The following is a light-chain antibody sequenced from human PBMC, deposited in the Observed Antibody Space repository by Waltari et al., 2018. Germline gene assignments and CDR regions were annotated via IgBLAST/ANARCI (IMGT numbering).Light chain of an antibody. CDR1: SSAIGSYNF. Sequence: QSALTQPPPASGSPGQSVTTSCPGTSSAIGSYNFVSWYQHHPGKAPKLIIYEVTQRPSGVPDRFSGSKSGNTASLTVSGLQAEDEADYYCASFVGTNNFRVFGGGTRVTVL. J-gene: IGLJ2*01. V-gene: IGLV2-8*01. CDR2: EVT. CDR3: ASFVGTNNFRV.